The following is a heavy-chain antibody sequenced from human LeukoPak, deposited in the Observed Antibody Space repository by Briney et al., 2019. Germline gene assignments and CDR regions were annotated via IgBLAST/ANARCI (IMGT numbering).Heavy chain of an antibody. CDR3: ARGPVRCSSTSCYIVGGYSYGLAPYYYDY. J-gene: IGHJ4*02. Sequence: SETLSLTCAVYGGSFSGYYWSWIRQPPGKGLEWIGEINHSGSTNYNRSLKSRVTISVDTSKSQFSLKLSSVTAADTAVYYCARGPVRCSSTSCYIVGGYSYGLAPYYYDYWGQGTLVTVSS. CDR2: INHSGST. V-gene: IGHV4-34*01. CDR1: GGSFSGYY. D-gene: IGHD2-2*02.